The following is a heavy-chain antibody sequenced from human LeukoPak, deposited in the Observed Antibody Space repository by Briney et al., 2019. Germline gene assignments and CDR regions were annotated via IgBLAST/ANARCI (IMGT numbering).Heavy chain of an antibody. J-gene: IGHJ4*02. CDR1: GYSFSSYW. V-gene: IGHV5-51*01. D-gene: IGHD3-10*01. CDR3: ARNRGDNTFDY. Sequence: GESLQISCKGSGYSFSSYWIGWVRPLPGKGLEWMGFIYPGESDTRYSPSFQGQVTISADKSISTAYLQWRSLKASDTAMYYCARNRGDNTFDYWGQGILVTVSS. CDR2: IYPGESDT.